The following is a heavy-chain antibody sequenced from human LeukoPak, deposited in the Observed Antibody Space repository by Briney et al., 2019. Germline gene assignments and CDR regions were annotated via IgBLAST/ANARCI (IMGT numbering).Heavy chain of an antibody. Sequence: GGSLRLSCAASGFTFSSYAMHWVRQAPGKGLEWVAVISYDGSNKYYADSVKGRFTISRDNSKNTMYLQMNSLRTEDTAVYYCARETGSAVGSTDFDYWGQGTLVTVSS. D-gene: IGHD4-17*01. CDR3: ARETGSAVGSTDFDY. CDR1: GFTFSSYA. J-gene: IGHJ4*02. CDR2: ISYDGSNK. V-gene: IGHV3-30-3*01.